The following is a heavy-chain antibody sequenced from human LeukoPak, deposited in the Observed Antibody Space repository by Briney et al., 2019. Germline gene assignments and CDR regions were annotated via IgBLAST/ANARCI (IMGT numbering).Heavy chain of an antibody. D-gene: IGHD3-10*01. CDR3: ARLGGVIGDY. Sequence: PSETLSLTCAVSGGSISSSNWWSWVRQPPGKGLEWIGTIYYSGSTYYNPSLKSRVTISVDTSKNQFSLKLSSVTAADTAVYYCARLGGVIGDYWGQGTLVTVSS. CDR1: GGSISSSNW. V-gene: IGHV4-39*01. J-gene: IGHJ4*02. CDR2: IYYSGST.